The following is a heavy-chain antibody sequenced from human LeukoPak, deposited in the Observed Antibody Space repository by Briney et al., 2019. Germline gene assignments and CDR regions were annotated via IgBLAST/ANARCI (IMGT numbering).Heavy chain of an antibody. D-gene: IGHD4-17*01. V-gene: IGHV3-23*01. Sequence: PGGSLRLSCAASGFTFSTYGITWVRQAPGKGLEWVSAISGRADLTFYADSVKGRFTISRDNSKNTLYLQMNSLRAEDTAVYYCTRAGSLMTTVTIDYWGQGTLVTVSS. CDR2: ISGRADLT. CDR1: GFTFSTYG. J-gene: IGHJ4*02. CDR3: TRAGSLMTTVTIDY.